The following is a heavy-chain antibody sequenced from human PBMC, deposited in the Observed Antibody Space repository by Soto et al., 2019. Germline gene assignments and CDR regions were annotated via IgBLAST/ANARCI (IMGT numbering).Heavy chain of an antibody. CDR1: GGSFSGYY. CDR3: ATLPRSDYDILTGAFDY. J-gene: IGHJ4*02. D-gene: IGHD3-9*01. CDR2: INHSGST. V-gene: IGHV4-34*01. Sequence: PSETLSLTCAVYGGSFSGYYWSWIRQPPGKGLEWIGEINHSGSTNYNPSLKSRVTISVDTSKNQFSLKLSSVTAADTAVYYCATLPRSDYDILTGAFDYWGKETLFTVSP.